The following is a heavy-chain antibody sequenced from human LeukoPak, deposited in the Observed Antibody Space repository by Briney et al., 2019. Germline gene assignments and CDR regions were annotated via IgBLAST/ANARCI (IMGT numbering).Heavy chain of an antibody. CDR3: ARGGYYGSGNDFRFDP. CDR2: IYYSGNT. D-gene: IGHD3-10*01. V-gene: IGHV4-59*01. Sequence: PSETLSLTCTVSGGSISTYYWSWIRQPPGKGLEWIGYIYYSGNTNYNPSLKSRVTISVDTSKKQFSLKLSSVTAADTAIYYCARGGYYGSGNDFRFDPWGQGTLVTVSS. J-gene: IGHJ5*02. CDR1: GGSISTYY.